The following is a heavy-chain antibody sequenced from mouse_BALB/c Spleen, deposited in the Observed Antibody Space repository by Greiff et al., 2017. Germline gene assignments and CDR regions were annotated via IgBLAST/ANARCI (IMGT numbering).Heavy chain of an antibody. V-gene: IGHV5-6*01. D-gene: IGHD1-1*01. CDR2: ISSGGSYT. CDR3: ARPSHYYGSSSNWYFDV. J-gene: IGHJ1*01. Sequence: EVQVVESGGDLVKPGGSLKLSCAASGFTFSSYGMSWVRQTPDKRLEWVATISSGGSYTYYPDSVKGRFTISRDNAKNTLYLQMSSLKSEDTAMYYCARPSHYYGSSSNWYFDVWGAGTTVTVSS. CDR1: GFTFSSYG.